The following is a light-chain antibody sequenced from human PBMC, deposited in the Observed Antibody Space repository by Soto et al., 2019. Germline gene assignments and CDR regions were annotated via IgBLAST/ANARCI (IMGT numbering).Light chain of an antibody. Sequence: EIVLTQSPATLSLSPGERATLSCRASQSVSSYLAWYQQKPGQAPRLLIYDASNRATGIPARFSGSGSGTDFTLPISSLEPEDFALYYCQPWSNWQFTFGPGTKVDSK. CDR1: QSVSSY. V-gene: IGKV3-11*01. CDR2: DAS. J-gene: IGKJ3*01. CDR3: QPWSNWQFT.